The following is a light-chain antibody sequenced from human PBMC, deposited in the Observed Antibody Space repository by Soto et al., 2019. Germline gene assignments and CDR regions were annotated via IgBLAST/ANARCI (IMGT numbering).Light chain of an antibody. V-gene: IGLV2-14*01. CDR2: DVS. J-gene: IGLJ2*01. Sequence: QSVLTQPASVSGSPGQSITISCTGTSSDVGGYNYVSWYQQHPGKAPKLMIYDVSNRPSGVSNRFSGSKSGNTASLTISGLQVEDEADYYCSSYTSRSYVVFGGGTKLTVL. CDR1: SSDVGGYNY. CDR3: SSYTSRSYVV.